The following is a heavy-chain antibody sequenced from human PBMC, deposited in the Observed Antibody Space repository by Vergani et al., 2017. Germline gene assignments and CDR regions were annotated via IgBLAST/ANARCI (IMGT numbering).Heavy chain of an antibody. CDR1: GGTFSSYA. V-gene: IGHV1-69*11. D-gene: IGHD4-11*01. Sequence: QVQLVQSGAEVKKPGSSVKVSCKASGGTFSSYAISWVRQAPGQGLEWMGRIIPILGTANYAQKFQGRVTITADESTSTAYMELSSLRSEDTAVYYCARDRTYDYSNYGYYYYYYMDVWGKGTTVTVS. J-gene: IGHJ6*03. CDR2: IIPILGTA. CDR3: ARDRTYDYSNYGYYYYYYMDV.